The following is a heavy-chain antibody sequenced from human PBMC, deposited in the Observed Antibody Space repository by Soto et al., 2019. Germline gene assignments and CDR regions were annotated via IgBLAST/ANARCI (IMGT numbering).Heavy chain of an antibody. D-gene: IGHD4-17*01. V-gene: IGHV3-53*01. Sequence: EVQLVESGGGLIQPGGSLRLSCAASGFTVSSNYMSWVRQAPGKGLEWVSVIYSGGSTYYADSVKGRFTISRDNSKNTLYLPMNSLRAEDTAVYYCARDGVDYGNYFDYWGQGTLVTVSS. J-gene: IGHJ4*02. CDR1: GFTVSSNY. CDR2: IYSGGST. CDR3: ARDGVDYGNYFDY.